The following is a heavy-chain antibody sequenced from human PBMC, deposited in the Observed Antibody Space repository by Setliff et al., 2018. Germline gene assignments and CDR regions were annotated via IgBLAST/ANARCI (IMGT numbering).Heavy chain of an antibody. CDR2: IIPIFGTA. J-gene: IGHJ4*02. Sequence: GASVKVSCKASGGTFSSYAISWVRQAPGQGLEWMGRIIPIFGTANYAQKFQGRVTIAADKSTSTAYIELSSLRSEDTAVYYCARGDGTTYPSDYWGQGTLVTVSS. CDR3: ARGDGTTYPSDY. V-gene: IGHV1-69*06. CDR1: GGTFSSYA. D-gene: IGHD1-1*01.